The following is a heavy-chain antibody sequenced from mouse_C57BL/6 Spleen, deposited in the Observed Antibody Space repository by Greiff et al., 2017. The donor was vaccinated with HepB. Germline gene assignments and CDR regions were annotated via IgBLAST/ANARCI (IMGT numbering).Heavy chain of an antibody. CDR2: IWRGGST. V-gene: IGHV2-5*01. Sequence: VQGVESGPGLVQPSQSLSITRTVSGFSLTSYGVHWVRQSPGKGLEWLGVIWRGGSTDYNAAFMSRLSITKDNSKSQVFFKMNSLQADDTAIYYCAKNGNWYFDVWGTGTTVTVSS. D-gene: IGHD1-1*02. J-gene: IGHJ1*03. CDR1: GFSLTSYG. CDR3: AKNGNWYFDV.